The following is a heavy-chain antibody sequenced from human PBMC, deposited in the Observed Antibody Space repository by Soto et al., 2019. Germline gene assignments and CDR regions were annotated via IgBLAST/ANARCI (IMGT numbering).Heavy chain of an antibody. J-gene: IGHJ4*02. D-gene: IGHD2-21*02. CDR3: ARLPKGSLVTA. CDR1: GFTFSDYY. CDR2: ISSSSSYT. Sequence: PGGSLRLSCAASGFTFSDYYMSWIRQAPGKGLEWVSYISSSSSYTNYADSVKGRFTISRDNAKNSLFLQMNSLRDDDTGTYYCARLPKGSLVTAWGQGARVTVSS. V-gene: IGHV3-11*06.